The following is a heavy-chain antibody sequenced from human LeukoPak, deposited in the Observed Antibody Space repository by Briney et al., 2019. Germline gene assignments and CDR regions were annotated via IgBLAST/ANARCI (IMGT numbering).Heavy chain of an antibody. CDR3: PRGGGTVPRDPYYYYMDV. V-gene: IGHV1-46*01. Sequence: ASVKVSCKASGYTFTSYYMHWVRQAPGQGLEWMGIINPSGGSTSYAQKFQGRVTMTRDTSTSTVYMELSSLRSEDTAVYYCPRGGGTVPRDPYYYYMDVWGKGTTVTVSS. CDR2: INPSGGST. CDR1: GYTFTSYY. J-gene: IGHJ6*03. D-gene: IGHD4-17*01.